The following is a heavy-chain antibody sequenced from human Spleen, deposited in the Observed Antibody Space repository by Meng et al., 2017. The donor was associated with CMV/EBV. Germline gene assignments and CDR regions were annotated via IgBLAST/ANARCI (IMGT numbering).Heavy chain of an antibody. J-gene: IGHJ6*02. CDR1: GFTFSSYW. V-gene: IGHV3-74*01. CDR2: IKTDGSSM. CDR3: ASPIVVVPAAKKPNYYYGMDV. D-gene: IGHD2-2*01. Sequence: GGSLRLSCAASGFTFSSYWMHWVRQAPGKGLVWVSRIKTDGSSMTYADSVKGRFTISRDNAKNSLYLQMNSLRAEDTAVYYCASPIVVVPAAKKPNYYYGMDVWGQGTTVTVSS.